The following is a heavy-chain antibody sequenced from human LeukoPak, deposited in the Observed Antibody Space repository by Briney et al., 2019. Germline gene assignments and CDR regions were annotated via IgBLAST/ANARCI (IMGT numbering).Heavy chain of an antibody. CDR1: GGSISSYY. Sequence: PSETLSLTCTVSGGSISSYYWSWIRQPAGKGLEWIGRIYFSGNTNYNPSLKSRVTMSVDTSKNQFSLRLSSVTAADTAVYYCARGRSSASGYDAFDIWGQGTMVTVSS. CDR3: ARGRSSASGYDAFDI. J-gene: IGHJ3*02. V-gene: IGHV4-4*07. CDR2: IYFSGNT. D-gene: IGHD6-19*01.